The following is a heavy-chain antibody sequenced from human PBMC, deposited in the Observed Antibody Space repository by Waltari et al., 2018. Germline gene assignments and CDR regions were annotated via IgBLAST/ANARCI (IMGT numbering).Heavy chain of an antibody. CDR3: ARADTYFFGSGTHGCAIDI. CDR1: GFTFSTNW. V-gene: IGHV3-7*01. Sequence: EVRLVESGGGLVQPGGSLRLSCAASGFTFSTNWMSWVRQAPGKGLEWVANIKHEGTEKQYVDSVMGRFTISRDNAKNSLYLQMNSLRAEDTAVYYCARADTYFFGSGTHGCAIDIWGQGTMVTVSS. J-gene: IGHJ3*02. D-gene: IGHD3-10*01. CDR2: IKHEGTEK.